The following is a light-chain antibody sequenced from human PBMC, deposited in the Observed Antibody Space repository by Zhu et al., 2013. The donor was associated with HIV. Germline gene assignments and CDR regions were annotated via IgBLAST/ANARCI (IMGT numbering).Light chain of an antibody. CDR1: PSVWSNY. Sequence: VLTQSPGTLSLSPGERATLSCRASPSVWSNYLAWYQQKPGQPPMLLIFGASTRATGIPDRFSGSGSGTDFTLTISTLQPEDFATYYCQQVTFFPFIFGPGTKVDV. CDR2: GAS. V-gene: IGKV3-20*01. J-gene: IGKJ3*01. CDR3: QQVTFFPFI.